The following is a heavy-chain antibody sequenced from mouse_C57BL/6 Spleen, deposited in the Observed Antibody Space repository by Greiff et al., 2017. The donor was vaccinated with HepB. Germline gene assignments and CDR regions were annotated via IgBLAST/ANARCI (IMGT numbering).Heavy chain of an antibody. CDR3: AREDYDGYIDY. CDR1: GYTFTSYW. CDR2: IYPSDSET. D-gene: IGHD2-3*01. J-gene: IGHJ2*01. V-gene: IGHV1-61*01. Sequence: QVQLQQSGAELVRPGSSVKLSCKASGYTFTSYWMDWVKQRPGQGLEWIGNIYPSDSETHYNQKFKDKATLTVDKSSSTAYMQLSSLTSEDSAVYYCAREDYDGYIDYWGQGTTLTVSS.